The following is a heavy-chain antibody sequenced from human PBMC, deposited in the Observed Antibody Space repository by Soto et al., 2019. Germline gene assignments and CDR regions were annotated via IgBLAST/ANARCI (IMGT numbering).Heavy chain of an antibody. CDR1: GFTVSSNY. CDR3: ARIPYVVRGGKLDAFDI. J-gene: IGHJ3*02. Sequence: EVQLVESGGGLVQPGGSLRLSCAASGFTVSSNYMSWVRQAPGKGLEWVSVIYSGGSTYYADSVKGRFTISRDNSKNTLYLQMNSLRAEDTAVYYCARIPYVVRGGKLDAFDIWGQGTMVTVSS. D-gene: IGHD3-10*01. CDR2: IYSGGST. V-gene: IGHV3-66*01.